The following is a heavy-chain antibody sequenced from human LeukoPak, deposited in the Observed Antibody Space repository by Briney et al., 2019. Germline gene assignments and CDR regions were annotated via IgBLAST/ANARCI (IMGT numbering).Heavy chain of an antibody. CDR1: GFTFSSYG. CDR3: AKEVLSYFDY. V-gene: IGHV3-30*02. CDR2: IRYDGSNK. Sequence: GGSLRLSCAASGFTFSSYGMHWVRQAPGKGLEWVAFIRYDGSNKYYADSVKGRFTISRDNSKNSLYLQMNSLRTEDTALYYCAKEVLSYFDYWGQGTLVTVSS. J-gene: IGHJ4*02. D-gene: IGHD3-10*01.